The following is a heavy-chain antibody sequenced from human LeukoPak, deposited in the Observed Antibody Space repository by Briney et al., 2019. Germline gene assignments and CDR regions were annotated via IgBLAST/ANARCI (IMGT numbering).Heavy chain of an antibody. Sequence: ASETLSLTCTVSGGSISSYYWSWIRQPPGKGPEWIGYIYYSGSTNYNPSLKSRVTISVDTSKNQFSLKLSSVTAADTAVYYCARVRGSTLAGTDYFDYWGQGTLVTVSS. D-gene: IGHD6-13*01. J-gene: IGHJ4*02. CDR3: ARVRGSTLAGTDYFDY. CDR2: IYYSGST. CDR1: GGSISSYY. V-gene: IGHV4-59*01.